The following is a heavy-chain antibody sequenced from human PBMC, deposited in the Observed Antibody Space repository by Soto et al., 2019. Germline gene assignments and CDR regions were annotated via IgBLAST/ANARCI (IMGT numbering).Heavy chain of an antibody. V-gene: IGHV4-31*03. Sequence: SETLSLTCTVSGVSISRGGYYWSLIRQHPGKGLEWIGYIYYSGSTYYNPSLKSRVTISVDTSKNQFSLKLSSVTAADTAVYYCASSATYTIPFYGLIDEWGQGTLVTVSS. CDR1: GVSISRGGYY. J-gene: IGHJ4*02. CDR2: IYYSGST. CDR3: ASSATYTIPFYGLIDE. D-gene: IGHD2-2*02.